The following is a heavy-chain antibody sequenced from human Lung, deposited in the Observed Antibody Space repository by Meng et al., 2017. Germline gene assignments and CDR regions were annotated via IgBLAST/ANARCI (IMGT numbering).Heavy chain of an antibody. Sequence: QGRLNRWGSGLFEPSDTLSPPCVVSGGSFSDYYWSWIRQPPGKGLEWIGEINHSGSTNYNPSLESRATISVDTSQNNLSLKLSSVTAADSAVYYCARGPTTMAHDFDYWGQGTLVTVSS. V-gene: IGHV4-34*01. CDR3: ARGPTTMAHDFDY. J-gene: IGHJ4*02. CDR1: GGSFSDYY. CDR2: INHSGST. D-gene: IGHD4-11*01.